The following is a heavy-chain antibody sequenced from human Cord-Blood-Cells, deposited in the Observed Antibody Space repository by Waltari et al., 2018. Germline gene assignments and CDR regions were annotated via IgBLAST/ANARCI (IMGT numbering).Heavy chain of an antibody. V-gene: IGHV4-34*01. Sequence: QVQLQQWGAGLLKPSETLSLTCAVYGGSFSGYYWSWIRQPPGKGLEWIGEINHSGSTNDNPSLKSRVTISVDTSKNQFSLKLSSVTAADTAVYYCARGVQGGMDVWGKGTTVTVSS. CDR3: ARGVQGGMDV. J-gene: IGHJ6*03. D-gene: IGHD1-1*01. CDR1: GGSFSGYY. CDR2: INHSGST.